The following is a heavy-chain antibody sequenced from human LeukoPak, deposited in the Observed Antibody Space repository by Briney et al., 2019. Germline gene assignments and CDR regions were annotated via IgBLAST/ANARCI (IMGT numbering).Heavy chain of an antibody. CDR3: ARDHYDSSGYNIQTYFDY. J-gene: IGHJ4*02. CDR1: GGSISSYY. V-gene: IGHV4-4*07. D-gene: IGHD3-22*01. CDR2: IYTSGST. Sequence: SETLSLTCTVSGGSISSYYWSWIRQPAGKGLEWIGRIYTSGSTNYNPSLKSRVTMSVDTSKNQFSLKLSSVTAADTAVYYCARDHYDSSGYNIQTYFDYWGQGTLVTVSS.